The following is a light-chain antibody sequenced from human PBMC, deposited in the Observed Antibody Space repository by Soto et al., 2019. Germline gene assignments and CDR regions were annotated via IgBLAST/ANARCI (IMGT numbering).Light chain of an antibody. CDR1: QGVWND. V-gene: IGKV1-17*01. CDR2: GAS. J-gene: IGKJ4*01. Sequence: DIQLTQSPSSLSSSIRERFTITCRASQGVWNDLGWFQQKPGRAPKRLIYGASNRATGIPARFSGSGSGTDFTLTISSLEPEDIAVYYCQQRSNRPPTFGGGTKVDIK. CDR3: QQRSNRPPT.